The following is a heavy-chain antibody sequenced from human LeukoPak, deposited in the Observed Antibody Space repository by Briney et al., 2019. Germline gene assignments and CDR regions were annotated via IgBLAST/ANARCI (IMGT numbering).Heavy chain of an antibody. J-gene: IGHJ4*02. V-gene: IGHV1-18*01. Sequence: ASVKVSCKASGYTFTSYGISWVRQAPGQGLEWMGWISAYNGNTNYAQKLQGRATMTTDTSTSTAYMELRSLRSDDTAVYYCARSGHDYGDSSARFDYWGQGTLVTVSS. CDR1: GYTFTSYG. CDR3: ARSGHDYGDSSARFDY. D-gene: IGHD4-17*01. CDR2: ISAYNGNT.